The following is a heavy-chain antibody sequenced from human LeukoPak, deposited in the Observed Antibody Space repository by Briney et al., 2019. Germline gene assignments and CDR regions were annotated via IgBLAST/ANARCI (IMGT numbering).Heavy chain of an antibody. CDR3: ARDRDIVVVPAAQYNWFDP. V-gene: IGHV1-69*04. CDR2: IIPILGIA. J-gene: IGHJ5*02. Sequence: SVKVSCKASGGTFSSYTISWVRQAPGQGLEWMGRIIPILGIANYAQKFQGRVTITADKSTSTDYMELSSLRSEDTAVYYCARDRDIVVVPAAQYNWFDPWGQGTLVTVSS. D-gene: IGHD2-2*01. CDR1: GGTFSSYT.